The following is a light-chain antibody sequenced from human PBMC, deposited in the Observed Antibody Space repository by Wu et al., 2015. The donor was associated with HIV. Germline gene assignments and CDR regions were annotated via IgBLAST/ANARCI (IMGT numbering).Light chain of an antibody. Sequence: ETMMTQSPATLSVSPGDRATLSCRASQSVGNNLAWYQQKSGQAPRLLIYGASTGSTGVPARFSGSGSGAEFTLTISSMQSEDVAIYSCQQYDNWPLTFGGGTKVEIK. V-gene: IGKV3-15*01. CDR2: GAS. CDR1: QSVGNN. J-gene: IGKJ4*01. CDR3: QQYDNWPLT.